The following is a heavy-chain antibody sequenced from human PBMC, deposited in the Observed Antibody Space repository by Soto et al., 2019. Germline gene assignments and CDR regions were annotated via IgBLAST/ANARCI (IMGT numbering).Heavy chain of an antibody. CDR1: GGTFSSYA. J-gene: IGHJ3*02. CDR3: ARGRSGTDDAFDI. V-gene: IGHV1-69*13. D-gene: IGHD6-25*01. CDR2: IIPIFGTA. Sequence: SVKVSCKASGGTFSSYAISWVRQAPGQGLEWMGGIIPIFGTANYAQKFQGRVTITADESTSTAYMELSSLRSEDTAVYYCARGRSGTDDAFDIWGQGTMVTVSS.